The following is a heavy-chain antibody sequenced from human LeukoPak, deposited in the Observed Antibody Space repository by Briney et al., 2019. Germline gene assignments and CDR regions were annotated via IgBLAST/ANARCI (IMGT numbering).Heavy chain of an antibody. Sequence: PGGSLRLSRAASVFTFYDLAIHWVGQAPGTGLEGVSLISGDGGSTYYADSVTGRFTVSRDNSKNSLYLHMSSLRTEDTALFYCAKDTMPYGRSYYYMDVWGKGTTVTVSS. V-gene: IGHV3-43*02. D-gene: IGHD3-10*01. CDR2: ISGDGGST. J-gene: IGHJ6*03. CDR3: AKDTMPYGRSYYYMDV. CDR1: VFTFYDLA.